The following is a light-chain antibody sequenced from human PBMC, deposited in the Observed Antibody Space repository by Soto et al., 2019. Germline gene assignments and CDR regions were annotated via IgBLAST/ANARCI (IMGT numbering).Light chain of an antibody. CDR2: DVT. Sequence: QSVLTQPASVSESPGQSITISCTGSSSDVGGYKYVSWYQQHPGKAPKLLIYDVTNRPSGVSNRFSGSKSGYTASLTISGLQSEDEADYYCSAFTGTTYVFGTGTKVTVL. CDR1: SSDVGGYKY. V-gene: IGLV2-14*01. J-gene: IGLJ1*01. CDR3: SAFTGTTYV.